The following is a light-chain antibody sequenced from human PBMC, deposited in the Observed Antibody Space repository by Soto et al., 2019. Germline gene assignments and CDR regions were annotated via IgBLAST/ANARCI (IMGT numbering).Light chain of an antibody. CDR1: QSVSSN. V-gene: IGKV3-15*01. CDR3: QQYNNLPRT. Sequence: DIVMTQSPSTLSVSPGERATLSCRASQSVSSNLAWYQQKPGQAHRLLIYGASTRATAIPASFSGSGSGTEFTLPFSSLQFEEFAVYYCQQYNNLPRTFGQGTKVEIK. J-gene: IGKJ1*01. CDR2: GAS.